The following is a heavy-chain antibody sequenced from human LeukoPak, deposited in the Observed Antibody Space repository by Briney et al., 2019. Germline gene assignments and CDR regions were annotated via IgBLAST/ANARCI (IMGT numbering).Heavy chain of an antibody. V-gene: IGHV1-2*02. J-gene: IGHJ4*02. CDR1: GYTFTDYY. Sequence: ASVKVSCKASGYTFTDYYIHWVRQAPGQGLEWMGWINPNTGGTNYARKFQGRVTMTRDTSISTAYMELSRLRSDDTAVYYCARESRHYYGSGSYYIADWGQGTLVTVSS. CDR3: ARESRHYYGSGSYYIAD. D-gene: IGHD3-10*01. CDR2: INPNTGGT.